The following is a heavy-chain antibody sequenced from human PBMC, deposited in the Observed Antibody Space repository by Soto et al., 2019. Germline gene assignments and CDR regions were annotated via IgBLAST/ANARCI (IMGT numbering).Heavy chain of an antibody. Sequence: GESLRIWCQGAGDRFNTYWISWMRQVPGKGLEWMGRIDPGTSYSNYSPSFEGHVTISVDKSKSTAFLQWSSLKASDTAMYYCARHPTLHESRVWSGFDPWGQGTLVTVSS. CDR2: IDPGTSYS. V-gene: IGHV5-10-1*01. CDR3: ARHPTLHESRVWSGFDP. D-gene: IGHD3-3*01. J-gene: IGHJ5*02. CDR1: GDRFNTYW.